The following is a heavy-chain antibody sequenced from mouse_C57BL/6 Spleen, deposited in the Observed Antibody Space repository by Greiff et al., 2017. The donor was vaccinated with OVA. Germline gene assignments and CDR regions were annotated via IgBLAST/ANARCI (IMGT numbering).Heavy chain of an antibody. CDR3: ATHRNSGAMDY. CDR2: IDPSDSET. J-gene: IGHJ4*01. Sequence: QVQLKQPGAELVRPGSSVKLSCKASGYTFTSYWMHWVKQRPIQGLEWIGNIDPSDSETHYNQKFKDKATLTVDKSSSTAYMQLSSLTSEDSAVYYCATHRNSGAMDYWGQGTSVTVSS. CDR1: GYTFTSYW. V-gene: IGHV1-52*01.